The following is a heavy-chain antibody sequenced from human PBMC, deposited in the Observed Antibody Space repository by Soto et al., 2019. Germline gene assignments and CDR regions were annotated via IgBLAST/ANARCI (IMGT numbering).Heavy chain of an antibody. CDR1: GGSISSSKW. CDR3: ARDRGCTNGVCSIGFDY. D-gene: IGHD2-8*01. V-gene: IGHV4-4*02. Sequence: TSETLSLTCAVPGGSISSSKWGGWVRPPPGKGLEWIGEIYHSGSTNYNPSLKSRVTISVDKSKNQFSLKLSSVTAADTAVYYCARDRGCTNGVCSIGFDYWGQGTLVTVSS. J-gene: IGHJ4*02. CDR2: IYHSGST.